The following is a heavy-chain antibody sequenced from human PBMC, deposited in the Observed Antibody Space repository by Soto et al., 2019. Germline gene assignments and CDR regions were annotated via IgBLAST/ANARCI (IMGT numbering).Heavy chain of an antibody. Sequence: SETLSLTCAVYGGSFSGYYWSWIRQPPGKGLEWIGEINHSGSTNYNPSLKSRVTISVDTSKNQFSLKLSSVTAADTAVYYCARRAGITIFGVVPNYYGMDVWGQGTTVTVSS. CDR1: GGSFSGYY. D-gene: IGHD3-3*01. V-gene: IGHV4-34*01. J-gene: IGHJ6*02. CDR3: ARRAGITIFGVVPNYYGMDV. CDR2: INHSGST.